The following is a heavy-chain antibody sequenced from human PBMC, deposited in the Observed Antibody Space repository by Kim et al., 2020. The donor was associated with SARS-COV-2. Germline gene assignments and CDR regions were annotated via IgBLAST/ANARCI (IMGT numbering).Heavy chain of an antibody. V-gene: IGHV3-30*15. CDR3: ATQGSITGTTLDY. Sequence: DYADSVKGRFTISRDNSKNTLYLQMSSLRAEDTAVYYCATQGSITGTTLDYWGQGTLVTVSS. D-gene: IGHD1-20*01. J-gene: IGHJ4*02.